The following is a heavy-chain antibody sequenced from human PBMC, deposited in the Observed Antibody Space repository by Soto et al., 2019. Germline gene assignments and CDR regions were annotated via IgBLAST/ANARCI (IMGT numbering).Heavy chain of an antibody. J-gene: IGHJ4*02. D-gene: IGHD3-22*01. V-gene: IGHV4-31*03. Sequence: SETLSLTCSVSGGSMSSGAYYWNWIRQHPVKGLEWIAYIYHTGNTYYTPSLRSRTTISVDTSENQFSLKLTSVTDADTAVYYCASSYSGYLDNWGQGTRVTVSS. CDR1: GGSMSSGAYY. CDR2: IYHTGNT. CDR3: ASSYSGYLDN.